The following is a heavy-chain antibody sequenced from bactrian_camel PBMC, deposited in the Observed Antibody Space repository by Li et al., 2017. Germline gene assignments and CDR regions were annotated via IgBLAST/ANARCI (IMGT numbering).Heavy chain of an antibody. V-gene: IGHV3S2*01. Sequence: DVQLVESGGGLVQPGGSRRLACAHSEFTFSFAVSWVRQAPGKGLEWVSSRLTDGSRIYYADSVKGRFTISKDNAKNTVYLQMNSLNSEDTALYYCATDTVVATFGYWGQGTQVTVS. J-gene: IGHJ6*01. CDR2: RLTDGSRI. D-gene: IGHD6*01. CDR3: ATDTVVATFGY. CDR1: EFTFSFA.